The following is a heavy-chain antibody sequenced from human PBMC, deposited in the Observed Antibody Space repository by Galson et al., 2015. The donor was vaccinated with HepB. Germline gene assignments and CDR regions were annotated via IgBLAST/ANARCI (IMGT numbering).Heavy chain of an antibody. CDR3: ARDQALTGTKSPLDY. D-gene: IGHD1-7*01. V-gene: IGHV1-2*02. J-gene: IGHJ4*02. CDR2: INPNSGGT. CDR1: GYTFTGYY. Sequence: SVKVSCKASGYTFTGYYMHWVRQAPGQGLEWMGWINPNSGGTNYAQKFQGRVTMTRDTSISTAYMELSRLRSDDTAVYCCARDQALTGTKSPLDYWGQGTLVTVSS.